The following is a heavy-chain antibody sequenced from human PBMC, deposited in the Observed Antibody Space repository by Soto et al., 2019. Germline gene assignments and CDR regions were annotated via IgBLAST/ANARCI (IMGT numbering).Heavy chain of an antibody. CDR2: IYSGGST. Sequence: GGSLRLSCAASGFTVSSNYMSWVRQAPGKGLEWVSVIYSGGSTYYADSVKGRFTISGDNSKNTLYLQMNSLRAEDTAVYYCAREYDFWSGYPLAVWGQGTTVTVSS. D-gene: IGHD3-3*01. J-gene: IGHJ6*02. CDR1: GFTVSSNY. CDR3: AREYDFWSGYPLAV. V-gene: IGHV3-53*01.